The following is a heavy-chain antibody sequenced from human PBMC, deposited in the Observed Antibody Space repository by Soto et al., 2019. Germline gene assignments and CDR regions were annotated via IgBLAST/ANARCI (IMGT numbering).Heavy chain of an antibody. CDR3: ARGGTPIDY. V-gene: IGHV1-18*01. D-gene: IGHD2-15*01. CDR1: GYTFTNFG. CDR2: ISAYNGNT. Sequence: QVQLVQSGAEVKKPGASVKVSCKASGYTFTNFGISWVRQAPGQGLEWMGWISAYNGNTNYAQNFQGRGTMTTDTSTSTPCMELRRPRPDDTAVYYWARGGTPIDYWGQGTLVTVSS. J-gene: IGHJ4*02.